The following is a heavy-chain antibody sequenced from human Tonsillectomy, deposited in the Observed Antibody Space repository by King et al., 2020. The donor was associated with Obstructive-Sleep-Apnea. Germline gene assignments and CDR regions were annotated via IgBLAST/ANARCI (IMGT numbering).Heavy chain of an antibody. Sequence: VQLVESGGGLLQPGGSLRLSCAASGFTFISYAMSLVRQAPGKGLEWVSAISGSGCSKYYADSVKGRFTTSRDNSKNTLYLQMNSLRAEDTAVYYCAKEPVYGDNPWGQGTLVTVSS. CDR3: AKEPVYGDNP. V-gene: IGHV3-23*04. CDR1: GFTFISYA. CDR2: ISGSGCSK. J-gene: IGHJ5*02. D-gene: IGHD4-17*01.